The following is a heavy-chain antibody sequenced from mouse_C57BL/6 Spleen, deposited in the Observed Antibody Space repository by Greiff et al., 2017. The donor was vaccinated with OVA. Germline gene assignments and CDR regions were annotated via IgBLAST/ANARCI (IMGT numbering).Heavy chain of an antibody. Sequence: QVQLQQPGAELVRPGSSVKLSCKASGYTFTSYWMHWVKQRPIQGLEWIGNIDPSDSETHYNQKFKDKATLTVDKASSTAYMQLSSLTSEDSAVYYCARKATVVGFDYGGQGTTLTVSS. CDR2: IDPSDSET. J-gene: IGHJ2*01. CDR1: GYTFTSYW. CDR3: ARKATVVGFDY. V-gene: IGHV1-52*01. D-gene: IGHD1-1*01.